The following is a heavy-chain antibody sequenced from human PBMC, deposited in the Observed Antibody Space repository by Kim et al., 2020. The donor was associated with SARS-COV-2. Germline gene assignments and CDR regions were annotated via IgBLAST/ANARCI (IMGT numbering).Heavy chain of an antibody. Sequence: QKLQGRVTMTTDTSTSTAYMELRSLRSDDTAVYYCARRYYVGYYYGMDVWGQGTTVTVSS. D-gene: IGHD1-26*01. J-gene: IGHJ6*02. V-gene: IGHV1-18*01. CDR3: ARRYYVGYYYGMDV.